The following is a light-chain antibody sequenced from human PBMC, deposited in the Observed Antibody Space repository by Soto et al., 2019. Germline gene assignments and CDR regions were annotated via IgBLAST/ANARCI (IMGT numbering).Light chain of an antibody. Sequence: DIQRTHSPSTLSGSVGDRVTITCRASQTISSWLAWYQQKPGKAPKLLIYKASTLKSGAPSRFSGSGSGTEFTLTISSLQPDDFATYYCQHYNSYSEAFGQGTKV. CDR2: KAS. CDR1: QTISSW. V-gene: IGKV1-5*03. J-gene: IGKJ1*01. CDR3: QHYNSYSEA.